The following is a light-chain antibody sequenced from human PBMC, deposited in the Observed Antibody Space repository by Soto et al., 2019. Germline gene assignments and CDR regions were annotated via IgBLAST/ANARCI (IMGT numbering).Light chain of an antibody. CDR1: SSNIGINN. J-gene: IGLJ2*01. CDR2: SNN. CDR3: TAWDDSLNGVV. Sequence: QSVLTQPPSATGTPGQRVTISCSGSSSNIGINNVNWYHQLPGTAHKLLIHSNNQRPSGVPDRFSASKSGTSASLAISGLQSEDESDYYCTAWDDSLNGVVFGGGTKVTVL. V-gene: IGLV1-44*01.